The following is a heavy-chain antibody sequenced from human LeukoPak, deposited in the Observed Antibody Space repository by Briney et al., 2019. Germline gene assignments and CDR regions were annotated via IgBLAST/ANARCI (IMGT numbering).Heavy chain of an antibody. D-gene: IGHD1-26*01. CDR2: ISSSSSTI. Sequence: GGCLRLSCAVSGFTFSSYSMNWVRQAPGKGLEWVSYISSSSSTIYYADSVKGRFTISRDNAKNSLYLQMNSLRAEDTAVYYCAKDRARWELLSGAFDIWGQGTMVTVSS. CDR3: AKDRARWELLSGAFDI. J-gene: IGHJ3*02. V-gene: IGHV3-48*04. CDR1: GFTFSSYS.